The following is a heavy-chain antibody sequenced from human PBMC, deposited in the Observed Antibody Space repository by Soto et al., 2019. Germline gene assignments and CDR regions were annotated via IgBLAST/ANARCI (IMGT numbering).Heavy chain of an antibody. Sequence: XXTLSLPFTVSGGSISSSSYYWGYIRQPPGKGLEWIGSIYYSGSTYYNPSLKSRVTISVDTSKNQLSLKLSSVTAADTAVYYCARQAAAGTRAWGQGTLVTVSS. J-gene: IGHJ5*02. D-gene: IGHD6-13*01. CDR2: IYYSGST. CDR1: GGSISSSSYY. V-gene: IGHV4-39*01. CDR3: ARQAAAGTRA.